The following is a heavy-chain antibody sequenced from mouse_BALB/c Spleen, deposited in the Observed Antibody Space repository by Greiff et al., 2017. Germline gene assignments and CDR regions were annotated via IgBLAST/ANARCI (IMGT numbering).Heavy chain of an antibody. J-gene: IGHJ1*01. CDR1: GFNIKDYY. Sequence: EVQLHQSGAELVRPGALVKLSCKASGFNIKDYYMHWVKQRPEQGLEWIGWIDPENGNTIYDPKFQGKASITADTSSNTAYLQLSSLTSEDTAVYYCASSYYGNYGYFDVWGAGTTVTVSS. V-gene: IGHV14-1*02. D-gene: IGHD2-10*01. CDR2: IDPENGNT. CDR3: ASSYYGNYGYFDV.